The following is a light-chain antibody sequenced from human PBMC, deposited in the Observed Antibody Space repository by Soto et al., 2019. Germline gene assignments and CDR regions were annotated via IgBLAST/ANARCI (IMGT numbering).Light chain of an antibody. V-gene: IGKV3-15*01. Sequence: EILMTQSQATLSFSPGERATLSCRASQRISSNVAWYQQKPGQAPRLLIYGASTRATGVPARFSGGGSGTEVTLTISSLQSEDSAVYFCQQYKDWPPYTFGQGTKLEIK. CDR1: QRISSN. CDR3: QQYKDWPPYT. J-gene: IGKJ2*01. CDR2: GAS.